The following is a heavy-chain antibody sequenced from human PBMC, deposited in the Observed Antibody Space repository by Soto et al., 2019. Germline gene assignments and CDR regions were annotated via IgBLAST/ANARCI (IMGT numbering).Heavy chain of an antibody. CDR2: IIPILGIA. CDR1: GGTFSSYT. J-gene: IGHJ4*02. V-gene: IGHV1-69*02. CDR3: AAAHHSACEYSSSDY. Sequence: SVKVSCKASGGTFSSYTISWVRQAPGQGLEWMGRIIPILGIANYAQKFQGRVTITADKSTSTAYMELSSLRSEDTAVYYCAAAHHSACEYSSSDYWGQGTLVTVSS. D-gene: IGHD6-6*01.